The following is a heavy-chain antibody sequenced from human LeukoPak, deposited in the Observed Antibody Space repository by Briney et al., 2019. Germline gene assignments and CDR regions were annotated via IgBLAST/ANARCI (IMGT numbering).Heavy chain of an antibody. J-gene: IGHJ5*02. Sequence: PGGSLRLSXAASGFTFSSYAMGWVRQTPGKGLEWVSAISGSGGSTYYADSVKGRFTISRDNSKNTLYLQMNSLRAEDTAVYYCAKDLKRWQQLRWFDPWGQGTLVTVSS. V-gene: IGHV3-23*01. CDR2: ISGSGGST. CDR1: GFTFSSYA. CDR3: AKDLKRWQQLRWFDP. D-gene: IGHD6-13*01.